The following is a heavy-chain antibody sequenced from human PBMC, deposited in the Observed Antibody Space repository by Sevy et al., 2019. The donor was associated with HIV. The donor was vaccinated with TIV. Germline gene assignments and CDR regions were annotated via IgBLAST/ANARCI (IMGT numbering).Heavy chain of an antibody. V-gene: IGHV3-30-3*01. Sequence: GGSLRLSCAASGFTFSSYAMNWVRQAPGQGLEWVAAITSDSSYKYYADSVKGRFTISRDNSKNTLYLQMNSLRAEDTAVYYCAREMAVQNPGKKYMVRGVLDYWGQGTLVTVSS. J-gene: IGHJ4*02. CDR1: GFTFSSYA. D-gene: IGHD3-10*01. CDR2: ITSDSSYK. CDR3: AREMAVQNPGKKYMVRGVLDY.